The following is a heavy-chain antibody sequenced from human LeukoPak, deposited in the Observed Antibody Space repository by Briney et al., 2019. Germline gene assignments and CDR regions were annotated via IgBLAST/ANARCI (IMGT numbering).Heavy chain of an antibody. D-gene: IGHD3-22*01. CDR3: ARYWGPYDNSGAYFDY. CDR2: IYYSGST. Sequence: SETLSLTCTVSGDSISSSSYYWVWLRQPPGKGLEWIATIYYSGSTYYNPSLKSRVTISVDTSKNQFSLKLSSVTAADTAMYYCARYWGPYDNSGAYFDYWGQETLVTVSS. J-gene: IGHJ4*02. V-gene: IGHV4-39*01. CDR1: GDSISSSSYY.